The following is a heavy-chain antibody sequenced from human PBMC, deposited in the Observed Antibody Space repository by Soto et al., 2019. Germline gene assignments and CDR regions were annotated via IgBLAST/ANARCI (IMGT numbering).Heavy chain of an antibody. Sequence: ASVKVSCKASGYTFTSYGISWVRQAPGQGLEWMGWISAYNGNTNYAQKLQGRVTMTTDTSTSKAYMELRSLRSDDTAVYYCARDMFSVVVAATIYFDYWGQGTLVTVSS. CDR3: ARDMFSVVVAATIYFDY. CDR2: ISAYNGNT. J-gene: IGHJ4*02. D-gene: IGHD2-15*01. CDR1: GYTFTSYG. V-gene: IGHV1-18*01.